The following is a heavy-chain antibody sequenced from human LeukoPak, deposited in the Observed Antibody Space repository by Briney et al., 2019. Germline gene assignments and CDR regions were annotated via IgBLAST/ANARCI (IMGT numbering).Heavy chain of an antibody. Sequence: TSETLSLTCTVSGGSVSSYYWSWIRQPPGKGLEWIGYISYSGSTNYNPSLKSRVTISVDTSKNHFSLKLSSVTAADTAVYYCARGLTLGVTHDFWGQGTLVTVSS. CDR1: GGSVSSYY. D-gene: IGHD3-10*01. J-gene: IGHJ4*02. CDR3: ARGLTLGVTHDF. CDR2: ISYSGST. V-gene: IGHV4-59*02.